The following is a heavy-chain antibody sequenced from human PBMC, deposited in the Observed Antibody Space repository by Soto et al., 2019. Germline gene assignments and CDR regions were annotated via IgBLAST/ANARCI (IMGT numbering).Heavy chain of an antibody. CDR3: ATYDYGDNNF. D-gene: IGHD4-17*01. CDR1: GFTFSSYA. Sequence: PGGSLRLSCAASGFTFSSYAMHWVRQAPGKGLEWVAVISYDGSNKYYADSVKGRFTISRDNSRNTLYLQMGSLRPEDTAIYYCATYDYGDNNFWGQGTLVTVSS. J-gene: IGHJ4*02. V-gene: IGHV3-30-3*01. CDR2: ISYDGSNK.